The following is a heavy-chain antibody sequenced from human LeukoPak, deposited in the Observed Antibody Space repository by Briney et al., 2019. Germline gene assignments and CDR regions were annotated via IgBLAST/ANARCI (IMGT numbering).Heavy chain of an antibody. V-gene: IGHV1-2*02. D-gene: IGHD4-17*01. J-gene: IGHJ6*02. CDR1: GYTFTGNY. Sequence: ASVKVSCKASGYTFTGNYMHWVRQAPGQGLEWMGWINPNSGGTNYAQKFQGRVTMTRDTSISTAYMELSSLRSEDTAVYYCARKLRWSTTSMDVWGQGTTVTVSS. CDR3: ARKLRWSTTSMDV. CDR2: INPNSGGT.